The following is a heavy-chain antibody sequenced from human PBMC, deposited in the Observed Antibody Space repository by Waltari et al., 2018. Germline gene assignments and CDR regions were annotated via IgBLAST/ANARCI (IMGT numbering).Heavy chain of an antibody. J-gene: IGHJ4*02. CDR3: TRGLFGRSWTPYY. D-gene: IGHD3-10*01. CDR2: IYDSGAT. CDR1: GASVTYSY. V-gene: IGHV4-59*02. Sequence: QVQLQESGPGLVRPSETLSLTCTAPGASVTYSYWNWIRLPPGKGLEWIGTIYDSGATYYNPSLKSRLTMLMDTSKNQFSLILESVTAADRGLYYCTRGLFGRSWTPYYWGQGTLVTVSS.